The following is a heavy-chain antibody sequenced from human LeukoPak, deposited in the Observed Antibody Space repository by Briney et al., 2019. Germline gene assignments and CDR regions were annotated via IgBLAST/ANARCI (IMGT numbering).Heavy chain of an antibody. CDR1: GGSISSGDYY. D-gene: IGHD2-2*01. V-gene: IGHV4-30-4*08. CDR2: IYYSGST. CDR3: ARGYQLLGYYYMDV. Sequence: PSETLSLTCTVSGGSISSGDYYWSWIRQPPGKGLEWIGYIYYSGSTYYNPSLKSRVTMSVDTSKNQFSLKLSSVTAADTAVYYCARGYQLLGYYYMDVWGKGTTVTVSS. J-gene: IGHJ6*03.